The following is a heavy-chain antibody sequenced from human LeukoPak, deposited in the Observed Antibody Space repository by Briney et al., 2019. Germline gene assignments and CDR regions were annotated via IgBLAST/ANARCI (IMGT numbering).Heavy chain of an antibody. CDR1: GGSIGSYY. CDR3: ARIAAAGTYLPMDY. J-gene: IGHJ4*02. V-gene: IGHV4-59*08. D-gene: IGHD6-13*01. Sequence: PSETLSLTCTVSGGSIGSYYWSWIRQPPGKGLEWIGYIYYSGSTNYNPSLKSRVTISVDTSKNQFSLKLSSVTAADTAVYYCARIAAAGTYLPMDYWGQGTLVTVSS. CDR2: IYYSGST.